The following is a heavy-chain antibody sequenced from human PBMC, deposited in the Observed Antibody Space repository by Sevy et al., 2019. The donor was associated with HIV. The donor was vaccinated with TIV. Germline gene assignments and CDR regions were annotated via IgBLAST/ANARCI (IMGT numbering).Heavy chain of an antibody. CDR1: GFTFSSFG. J-gene: IGHJ4*02. Sequence: GGSLRLSCAASGFTFSSFGMHWVRQAPGKGLEWVAIISHDGSNKIYADSVKGRFTISRDNSKNTLYLQMDSLSADDTAVYYCAKQWGYCSNGVCYRAFDYWGQGTLVTVSS. CDR2: ISHDGSNK. CDR3: AKQWGYCSNGVCYRAFDY. D-gene: IGHD2-8*01. V-gene: IGHV3-30*18.